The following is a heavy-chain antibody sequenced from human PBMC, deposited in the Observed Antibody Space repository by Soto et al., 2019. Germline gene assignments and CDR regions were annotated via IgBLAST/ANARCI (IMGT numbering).Heavy chain of an antibody. CDR1: SGSFSVYY. CDR3: ARDSTRRGACDI. CDR2: INHAGST. V-gene: IGHV4-34*01. J-gene: IGHJ3*02. D-gene: IGHD4-4*01. Sequence: WETLSLTCAVYSGSFSVYYWNWIRQSPGKGLEWIGEINHAGSTNYNPSLKSRVTISVDTSKNQFSLELSSVTAADTAVYFCARDSTRRGACDIWGQGTMVTVSS.